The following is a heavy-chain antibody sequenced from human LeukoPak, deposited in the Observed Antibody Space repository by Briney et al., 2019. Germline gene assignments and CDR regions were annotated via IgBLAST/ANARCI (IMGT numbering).Heavy chain of an antibody. J-gene: IGHJ4*02. CDR1: GFTFSSYA. D-gene: IGHD3-10*01. V-gene: IGHV3-23*01. CDR2: ISGSGGST. CDR3: AKDRVWFGELLPFDY. Sequence: GGSLRLSCAASGFTFSSYAMSWVRKAPGKGLEWVSAISGSGGSTYYADSVKGRLTISRDNSKNTLYLQMNSLRAEDTAVYYCAKDRVWFGELLPFDYWGQGTLVTVSS.